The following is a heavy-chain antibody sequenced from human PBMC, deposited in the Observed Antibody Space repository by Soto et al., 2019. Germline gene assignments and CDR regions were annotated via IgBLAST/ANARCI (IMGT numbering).Heavy chain of an antibody. D-gene: IGHD3-3*01. CDR2: IKEDGSEK. CDR3: ARAPDFGVVPDY. J-gene: IGHJ4*02. CDR1: GFTFSSYW. V-gene: IGHV3-7*03. Sequence: GGSLRLSCAASGFTFSSYWMSWVRQAPGKGLEWVANIKEDGSEKYYVDSVKGRFTISRDNAKNSLCLQMNSLRAEDTAVYYCARAPDFGVVPDYWGQGTLVTVSS.